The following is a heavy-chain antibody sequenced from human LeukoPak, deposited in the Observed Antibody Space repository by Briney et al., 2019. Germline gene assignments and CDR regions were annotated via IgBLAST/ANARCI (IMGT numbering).Heavy chain of an antibody. CDR1: EFSVGSNY. V-gene: IGHV3-66*01. Sequence: PGGSLRLSCAASEFSVGSNYMTWVRQAPGKGLEWVSLIYRGGSTYYADSVKGRFTISRDNAKNSLYLQMNSLRAEDTAVYYCARDHIDCGGDCYSDYYYYMDVWGKGTTVTISS. CDR3: ARDHIDCGGDCYSDYYYYMDV. D-gene: IGHD2-21*02. J-gene: IGHJ6*03. CDR2: IYRGGST.